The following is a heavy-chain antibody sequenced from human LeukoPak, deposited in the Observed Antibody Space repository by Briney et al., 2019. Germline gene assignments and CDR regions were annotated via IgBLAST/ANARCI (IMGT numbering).Heavy chain of an antibody. J-gene: IGHJ4*02. CDR2: IIPIFGTA. V-gene: IGHV1-69*13. Sequence: SVKVSCKASGGTFSSYAISWVRQAPGQGLEWMGGIIPIFGTANYAQKFQGRVTITADESTSTAYMELSSLRSDDTAVYYCAREDPSGWNQYYFDYWGQGTLVTVSS. CDR3: AREDPSGWNQYYFDY. D-gene: IGHD6-19*01. CDR1: GGTFSSYA.